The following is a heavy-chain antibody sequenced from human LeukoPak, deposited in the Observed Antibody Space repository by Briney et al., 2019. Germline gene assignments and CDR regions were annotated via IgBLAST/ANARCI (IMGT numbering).Heavy chain of an antibody. CDR3: AKEKLRRFDP. Sequence: GGSLRLSCAASGFTFSTYAMNWVRQAPGKGLEWVSAISGSGGNTYYADSVKGRFTISRDNSKNTLYLQMNSLRAEDTAVYYCAKEKLRRFDPWGQGTLVTVSS. J-gene: IGHJ5*02. D-gene: IGHD4-23*01. CDR2: ISGSGGNT. V-gene: IGHV3-23*01. CDR1: GFTFSTYA.